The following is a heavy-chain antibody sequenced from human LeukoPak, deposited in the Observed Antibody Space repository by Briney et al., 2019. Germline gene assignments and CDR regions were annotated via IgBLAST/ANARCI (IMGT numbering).Heavy chain of an antibody. CDR1: GYTFTSYY. V-gene: IGHV1-46*01. D-gene: IGHD4-17*01. J-gene: IGHJ4*02. CDR2: INPSGGST. CDR3: ARDYGDYRQSYFDY. Sequence: ASVKVSCKASGYTFTSYYMHWVRQAPGQGLEWMGIINPSGGSTNYAQKFQGRVTITADESTSTAYMELSSLRSEDTAVYYCARDYGDYRQSYFDYRGQGTLVTVSS.